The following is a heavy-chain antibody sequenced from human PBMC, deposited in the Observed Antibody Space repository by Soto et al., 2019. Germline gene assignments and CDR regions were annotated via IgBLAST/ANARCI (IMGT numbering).Heavy chain of an antibody. D-gene: IGHD2-15*01. CDR2: IYYSGST. V-gene: IGHV4-59*11. J-gene: IGHJ6*02. Sequence: SETLSLTCTVSGGSISNHYWSWIRQPPGKGLEWIGYIYYSGSTNYNSSLKSRVTISVDTSKSQFSLKLSSVTAADTAVYYCSRGGWSMDVWGQGTTVTVSS. CDR3: SRGGWSMDV. CDR1: GGSISNHY.